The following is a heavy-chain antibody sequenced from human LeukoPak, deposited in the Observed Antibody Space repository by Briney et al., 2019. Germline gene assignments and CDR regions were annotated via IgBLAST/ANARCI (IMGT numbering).Heavy chain of an antibody. CDR3: AREGSSGEGWFDP. Sequence: PSETLSLTCAVSGYSISSGYYWGWIRQPPGKGLEWIGSIYHSGSTYYNPSLKSRVTISVDTSKNQFSLKLSSVTAADTAAYYCAREGSSGEGWFDPWGQGTLVTVSS. V-gene: IGHV4-38-2*02. D-gene: IGHD6-19*01. CDR2: IYHSGST. CDR1: GYSISSGYY. J-gene: IGHJ5*02.